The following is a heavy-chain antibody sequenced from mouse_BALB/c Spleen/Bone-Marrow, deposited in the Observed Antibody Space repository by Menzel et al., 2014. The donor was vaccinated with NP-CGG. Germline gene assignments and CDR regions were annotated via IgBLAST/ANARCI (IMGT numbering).Heavy chain of an antibody. D-gene: IGHD1-2*01. CDR2: ISSGGGST. Sequence: VKLVESGGGLVKPGGSLKLSCAASGFGFSSSDMSWVRQTPEKRLEWVAYISSGGGSTYYPDTVKGRFTISRDNAKXTLYLQMSSLKSEDTAMYYCATHYYGHFDYWGQGTTLTASS. V-gene: IGHV5-12-1*01. J-gene: IGHJ2*01. CDR3: ATHYYGHFDY. CDR1: GFGFSSSD.